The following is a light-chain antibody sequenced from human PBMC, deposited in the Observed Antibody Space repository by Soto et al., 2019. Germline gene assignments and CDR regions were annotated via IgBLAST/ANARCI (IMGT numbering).Light chain of an antibody. CDR3: QQYNKWPVT. J-gene: IGKJ4*01. CDR2: GAS. Sequence: EIVMTQSPVTLSVSPGERVTLPCRASQSVSSNLAWYQQKPGQAPRILIYGASTRATGIPARFSGSGSGTEFTLTISSLQSEDFAVYYCQQYNKWPVTFGGGTKVEIK. V-gene: IGKV3-15*01. CDR1: QSVSSN.